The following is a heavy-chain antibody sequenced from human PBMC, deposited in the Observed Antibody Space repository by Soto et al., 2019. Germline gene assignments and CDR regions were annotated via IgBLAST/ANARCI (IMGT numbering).Heavy chain of an antibody. CDR2: IRSKTEGGTP. Sequence: EVQLVESGGGLVKPGESLSLSCAASGFTFTNAWMNWVRPAPGKGLEWVGRIRSKTEGGTPDYAAPVKGRFTISRDDSKNTLYVQMNSLKTEDTAIYYCTTEKGYWGQGTLVTVSS. J-gene: IGHJ4*02. CDR1: GFTFTNAW. CDR3: TTEKGY. V-gene: IGHV3-15*07.